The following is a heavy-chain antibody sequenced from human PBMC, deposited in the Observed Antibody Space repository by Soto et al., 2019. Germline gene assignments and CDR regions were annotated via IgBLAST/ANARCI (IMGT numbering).Heavy chain of an antibody. V-gene: IGHV4-59*08. CDR3: ARQLALGDFDY. D-gene: IGHD3-10*01. Sequence: SETLSLTCTVSGGSISSYYWSWIRQPPGKGLEWIGYIYYSGSTNYNPSLKSRVTISVDTSKNQFSLKLSSVTAADTAVYYCARQLALGDFDYWGQGTLVTVSS. CDR1: GGSISSYY. J-gene: IGHJ4*02. CDR2: IYYSGST.